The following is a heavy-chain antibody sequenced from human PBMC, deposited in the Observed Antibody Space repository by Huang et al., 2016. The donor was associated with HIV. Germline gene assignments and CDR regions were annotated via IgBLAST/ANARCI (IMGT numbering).Heavy chain of an antibody. Sequence: EVQLVESGGGLVQPGGSLRLSCAASGFTFSSYWMHWVRQAPGKGLVWVSRSNGDESSTNDADSVKGRFTISRDNAKNTLYVQVNSLRAEDTAVYYCARGTRLTGLWYFDLWGRGTLVIVSS. D-gene: IGHD7-27*01. V-gene: IGHV3-74*01. J-gene: IGHJ2*01. CDR3: ARGTRLTGLWYFDL. CDR2: SNGDESST. CDR1: GFTFSSYW.